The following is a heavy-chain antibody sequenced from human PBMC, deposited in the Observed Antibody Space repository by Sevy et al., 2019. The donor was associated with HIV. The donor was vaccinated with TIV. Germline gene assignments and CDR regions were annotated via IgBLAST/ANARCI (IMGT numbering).Heavy chain of an antibody. D-gene: IGHD3-3*01. V-gene: IGHV3-30-3*01. Sequence: GGSLRLSCAASGFTFSSYAMHWVRQAPGKGLEWVAVISYDGSNKYYADSVKGRFTISRDNSKNTLYLQMNSLRAEDTALYYCARVLLEWTRLMNYYYYYGMDVWGQGTTVTVSS. J-gene: IGHJ6*02. CDR2: ISYDGSNK. CDR3: ARVLLEWTRLMNYYYYYGMDV. CDR1: GFTFSSYA.